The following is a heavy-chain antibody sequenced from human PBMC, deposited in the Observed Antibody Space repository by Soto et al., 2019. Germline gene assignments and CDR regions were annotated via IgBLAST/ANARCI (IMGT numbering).Heavy chain of an antibody. Sequence: GGSLRLSCAASGFTFSSYSMNWVRQAPGKGLEWVSYISSSSSTIYYADSVKGRFTISRDNAKNSLYLQMNSLRDEDTAVYYCARNIAARSDYQYYFDYWGQGTLVTVSS. CDR3: ARNIAARSDYQYYFDY. J-gene: IGHJ4*02. D-gene: IGHD6-6*01. V-gene: IGHV3-48*02. CDR1: GFTFSSYS. CDR2: ISSSSSTI.